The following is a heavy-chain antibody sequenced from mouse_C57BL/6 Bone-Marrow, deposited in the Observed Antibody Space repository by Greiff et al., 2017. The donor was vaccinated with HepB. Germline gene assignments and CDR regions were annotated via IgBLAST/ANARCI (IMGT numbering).Heavy chain of an antibody. Sequence: EVKVEESGGGLVQPGGSMKLSCVASGFTFSNYWMNWVRQSPEKGLEWVAQIRLKSDNYATHYAESVKGRFTISRDDSKSSVYLQMNNLRAEDTGIYYCTGGSSYVYWYFDVWGTGTTVTVSS. CDR1: GFTFSNYW. J-gene: IGHJ1*03. D-gene: IGHD1-1*01. V-gene: IGHV6-3*01. CDR2: IRLKSDNYAT. CDR3: TGGSSYVYWYFDV.